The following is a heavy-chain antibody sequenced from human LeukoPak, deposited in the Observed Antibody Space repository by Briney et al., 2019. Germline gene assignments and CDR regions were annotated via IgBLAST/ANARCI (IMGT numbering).Heavy chain of an antibody. D-gene: IGHD6-19*01. CDR3: ATAATKIAVVSFDY. J-gene: IGHJ4*02. CDR1: GGTFSSYA. Sequence: SVKVSFKASGGTFSSYAISWVRQAPGQGLEWMGGIIPIFGTANYAQKFQGRVTITADESTSTAYMELSSLRSEDTAVYYCATAATKIAVVSFDYWGQGTLVTVSS. CDR2: IIPIFGTA. V-gene: IGHV1-69*13.